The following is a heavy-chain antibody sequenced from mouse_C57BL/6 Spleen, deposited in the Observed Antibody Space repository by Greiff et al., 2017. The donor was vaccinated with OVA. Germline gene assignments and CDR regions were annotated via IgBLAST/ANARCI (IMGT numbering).Heavy chain of an antibody. D-gene: IGHD1-1*01. CDR2: IYPGSGNT. J-gene: IGHJ1*03. CDR1: GYTFTDYY. V-gene: IGHV1-76*01. CDR3: ARMGSSYWYFDV. Sequence: VQLQQSGAELVRPGASVKLSCKASGYTFTDYYINWVKQRPGQGLEWIARIYPGSGNTYYNEKFKGKATLTAEKSSSTAYMQLSSLTSEDSAVYFCARMGSSYWYFDVWGTGTTVTVSS.